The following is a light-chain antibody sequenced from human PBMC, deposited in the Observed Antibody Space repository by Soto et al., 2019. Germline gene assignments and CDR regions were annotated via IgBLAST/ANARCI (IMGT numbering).Light chain of an antibody. Sequence: QSALTQPPSASGSPGQSVTISCTGASSEVGGYNFVSWYQHHPGKAPRLMIYDVTQRPSGVPDRFSGSKSGNTASLTVSGLQVDDEAYYYCSSYAGSSIPVAFGGGTKLTVL. CDR1: SSEVGGYNF. CDR3: SSYAGSSIPVA. V-gene: IGLV2-8*01. J-gene: IGLJ2*01. CDR2: DVT.